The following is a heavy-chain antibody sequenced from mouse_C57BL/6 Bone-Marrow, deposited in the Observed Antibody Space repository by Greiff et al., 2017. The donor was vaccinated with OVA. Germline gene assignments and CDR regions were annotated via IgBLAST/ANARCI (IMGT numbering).Heavy chain of an antibody. D-gene: IGHD2-4*01. CDR1: GFTFSDYY. V-gene: IGHV5-12*01. J-gene: IGHJ4*01. CDR3: ARPFYYDYDGYAMDY. CDR2: ISNGGGST. Sequence: EVQLVESGGGLVQPGGSLKLSCAASGFTFSDYYMYWVRQTPEKRLEWVAYISNGGGSTYYPDTVKGRFTISRDNAKNTLYLQMSRLKSEDTAMYYCARPFYYDYDGYAMDYWGQGTSVTVSS.